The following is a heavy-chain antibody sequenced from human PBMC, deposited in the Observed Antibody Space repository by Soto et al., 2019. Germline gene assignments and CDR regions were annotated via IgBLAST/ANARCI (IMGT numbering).Heavy chain of an antibody. CDR2: ISGSGGST. CDR1: VLRFTSYA. Sequence: SPPLSFSASVLRFTSYAMSGVRPDTGKGWEWVSAISGSGGSTYDADSVKGRFTISRDNSKNTLYLQMNSLRAEDTAVYYCAKDPVYYYYGMDVWGQGPT. V-gene: IGHV3-23*01. J-gene: IGHJ6*02. CDR3: AKDPVYYYYGMDV.